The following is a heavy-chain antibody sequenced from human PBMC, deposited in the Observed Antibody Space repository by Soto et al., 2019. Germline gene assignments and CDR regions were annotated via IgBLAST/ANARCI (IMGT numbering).Heavy chain of an antibody. CDR1: GFTFSSYD. V-gene: IGHV3-13*05. D-gene: IGHD3-10*01. CDR2: IGTAGDP. Sequence: GGSLRLSCAASGFTFSSYDMHWVRQATGKGLEWVSAIGTAGDPYYPGSVKGRFTISRENAKNSLYLQMNSLRAGDTAVYYCARGHHYYGSGSYYTVAASDAFDIWGQGTMVTVSS. J-gene: IGHJ3*02. CDR3: ARGHHYYGSGSYYTVAASDAFDI.